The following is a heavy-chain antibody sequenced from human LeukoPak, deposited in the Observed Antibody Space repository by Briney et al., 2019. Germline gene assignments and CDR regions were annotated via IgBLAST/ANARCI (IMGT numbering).Heavy chain of an antibody. CDR2: IKQDESEK. CDR3: ARLSAYYYGSYFYYYMDV. Sequence: GGSLRLSCVASGFSFSSYWMSWVRQAPGKGPEWVANIKQDESEKYSVDSVKGRFTISRDNAKNSLYLQMKNLRADDTALYYCARLSAYYYGSYFYYYMDVWGKGTTVTVSS. D-gene: IGHD3-10*01. J-gene: IGHJ6*03. V-gene: IGHV3-7*01. CDR1: GFSFSSYW.